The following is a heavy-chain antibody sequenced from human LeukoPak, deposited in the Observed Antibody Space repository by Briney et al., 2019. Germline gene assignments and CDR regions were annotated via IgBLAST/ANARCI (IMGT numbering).Heavy chain of an antibody. D-gene: IGHD2-15*01. Sequence: PSETLSLTCTVSGGSISSGSYYWSWIRQPAGKRLEWIGRIYTSGSTNYNPSLKSRVTISVDTSKNQFSLKLSSVTAADTAVYYCARSRVGYCSGGSCYPFDYWGQGTLVTVSS. CDR1: GGSISSGSYY. J-gene: IGHJ4*02. CDR3: ARSRVGYCSGGSCYPFDY. V-gene: IGHV4-61*02. CDR2: IYTSGST.